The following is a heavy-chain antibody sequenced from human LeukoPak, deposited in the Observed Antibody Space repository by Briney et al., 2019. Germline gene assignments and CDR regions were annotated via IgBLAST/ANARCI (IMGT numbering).Heavy chain of an antibody. CDR1: GYTLTELS. V-gene: IGHV1-24*01. CDR2: FDPEDGET. CDR3: ATKGSSGWPYYFDY. D-gene: IGHD6-19*01. J-gene: IGHJ4*02. Sequence: ASVKVSCKVSGYTLTELSMHWVRQAPGKGLEWMGGFDPEDGETIYAQKFQGRVTMTEGTSTDTAYMELSSLRSEDTAVYYCATKGSSGWPYYFDYWGQGTLVTVSS.